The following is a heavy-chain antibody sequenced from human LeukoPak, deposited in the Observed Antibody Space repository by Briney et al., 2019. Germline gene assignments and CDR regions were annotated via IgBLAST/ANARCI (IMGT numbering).Heavy chain of an antibody. CDR2: IYYSGST. V-gene: IGHV4-59*01. CDR3: ARDHWKYGMDV. CDR1: GVSISSYY. D-gene: IGHD1-1*01. J-gene: IGHJ6*02. Sequence: PSETLSLTCTVSGVSISSYYWSWIRQPPGKGLEWIGYIYYSGSTNYNPSLKSRVTISVDTSKNQFSLKLSSVTAADTAVYYCARDHWKYGMDVWGQGTTVTVSS.